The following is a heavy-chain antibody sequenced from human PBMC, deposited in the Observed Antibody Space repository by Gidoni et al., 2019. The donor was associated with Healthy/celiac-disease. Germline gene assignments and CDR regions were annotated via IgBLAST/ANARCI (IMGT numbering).Heavy chain of an antibody. CDR2: ISSSSSYI. Sequence: EVQLVESGGGLGKPGGSRRLACAASGITSSSYSMNWVRQAPGKGLEWVSSISSSSSYIYYADSVKGRFTISRDNAKNSLYLQMNSLRAEDTAVYYCARDTIEWGRYFDLWGRGTLVTVSS. V-gene: IGHV3-21*01. J-gene: IGHJ2*01. CDR1: GITSSSYS. CDR3: ARDTIEWGRYFDL. D-gene: IGHD5-12*01.